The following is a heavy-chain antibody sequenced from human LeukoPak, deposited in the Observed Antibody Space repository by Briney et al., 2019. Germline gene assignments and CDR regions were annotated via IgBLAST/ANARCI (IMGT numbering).Heavy chain of an antibody. V-gene: IGHV4-59*12. CDR3: ASGAGNYYDSSGYYRWFDP. J-gene: IGHJ5*02. Sequence: SETLSLTCTVSGGSISSYYWSWIRQPPGKGLEWIGYIYYSGSTNYNPSLKSRVTISVDTSKNQFSLKLSSVTAADTAVYYCASGAGNYYDSSGYYRWFDPWGQGTLVTVSS. CDR1: GGSISSYY. CDR2: IYYSGST. D-gene: IGHD3-22*01.